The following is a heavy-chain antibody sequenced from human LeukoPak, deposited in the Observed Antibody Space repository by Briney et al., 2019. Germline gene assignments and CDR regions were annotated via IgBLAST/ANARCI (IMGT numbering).Heavy chain of an antibody. Sequence: PSETLSLTCTVSGGSISSYYWSWIRQPAGKGLEWIGRIYTSGSTNYNPSLKSRVTMSVDTSKNQFSLKLSSVTAGDTAVYDCARLRFLEFDWYFDLWGGGTLVTVSS. CDR3: ARLRFLEFDWYFDL. CDR2: IYTSGST. J-gene: IGHJ2*01. D-gene: IGHD3-3*01. V-gene: IGHV4-4*07. CDR1: GGSISSYY.